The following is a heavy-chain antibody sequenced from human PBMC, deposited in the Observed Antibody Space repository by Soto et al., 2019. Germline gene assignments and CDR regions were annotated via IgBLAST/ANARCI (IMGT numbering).Heavy chain of an antibody. CDR1: GASISRVCYS. CDR3: ARLDSRKGHYYDY. CDR2: MYYSGST. J-gene: IGHJ4*02. Sequence: SETLSFSCTVSGASISRVCYSWGWVRLHPGKGLEWIGYMYYSGSTNYNPSLKSRVSISVDTSKNQFSLKLRSVTAEDTAVYYCARLDSRKGHYYDYWGQGTLVTVSS. V-gene: IGHV4-61*05. D-gene: IGHD2-21*01.